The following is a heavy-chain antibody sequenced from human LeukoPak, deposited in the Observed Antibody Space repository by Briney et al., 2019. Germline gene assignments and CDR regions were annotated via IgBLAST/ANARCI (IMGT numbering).Heavy chain of an antibody. V-gene: IGHV4-39*07. J-gene: IGHJ4*02. Sequence: SQTLSLTCTVSGGSMNSGTYYWSWIRQPPGKGLEWIGEINHSGSTNYNPSLKSRVTISVDTSKNQFSLKLSSVTAADTAVYYCARVKATVITTNFDYWGQGTLVTVSS. CDR2: INHSGST. CDR3: ARVKATVITTNFDY. CDR1: GGSMNSGTYY. D-gene: IGHD4-23*01.